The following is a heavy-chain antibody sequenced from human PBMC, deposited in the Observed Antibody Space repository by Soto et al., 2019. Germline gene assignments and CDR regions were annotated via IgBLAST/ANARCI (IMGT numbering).Heavy chain of an antibody. D-gene: IGHD2-21*02. Sequence: PSETVSLTCTVSGDSITGSHWNWIRQPLVEPLEWIGDIYYRGSTNYNPSLKSRLTLSVDTSKHQIFLRLNSVTAADAAVYYCASAAIVVSKVTNWRDPWGRG. CDR1: GDSITGSH. J-gene: IGHJ5*02. CDR2: IYYRGST. CDR3: ASAAIVVSKVTNWRDP. V-gene: IGHV4-59*01.